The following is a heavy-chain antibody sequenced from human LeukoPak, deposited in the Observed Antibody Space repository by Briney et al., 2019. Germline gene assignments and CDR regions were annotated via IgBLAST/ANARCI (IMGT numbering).Heavy chain of an antibody. CDR2: IYYSGST. CDR3: ARVGSGVVIIEDSSY. Sequence: GSLRLSCAASGFTFSSYNMNWIRQPPGKGLEWIGSIYYSGSTYYNPSLKSRVTISVDTSKNQFSLKLSSVTAADTAVYYCARVGSGVVIIEDSSYWGQGTLVTVSS. CDR1: GFTFSSYN. J-gene: IGHJ4*02. D-gene: IGHD3-3*01. V-gene: IGHV4-38-2*01.